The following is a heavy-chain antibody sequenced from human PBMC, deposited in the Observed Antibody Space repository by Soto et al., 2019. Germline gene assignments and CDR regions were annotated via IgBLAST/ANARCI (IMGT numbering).Heavy chain of an antibody. CDR3: ARGPPKYFVYSSSWYHY. CDR2: INHSGST. V-gene: IGHV4-34*01. CDR1: GGSFSGYY. D-gene: IGHD6-13*01. J-gene: IGHJ4*02. Sequence: QVQLQQWGAGLLKPSETLSLTCAVYGGSFSGYYWSWIRQPPGKGLEWIGEINHSGSTNYNPSLKSRVTISVDTSKNQFSLKLSSVTAADTAVYYCARGPPKYFVYSSSWYHYWGQGTLVTVSS.